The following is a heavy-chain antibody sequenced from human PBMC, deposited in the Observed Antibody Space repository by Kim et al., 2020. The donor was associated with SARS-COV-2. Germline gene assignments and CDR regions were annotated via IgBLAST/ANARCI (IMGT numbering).Heavy chain of an antibody. CDR1: GFTFSSYW. D-gene: IGHD2-15*01. CDR3: ARGQYTVVTLTAYDY. CDR2: INSYGSST. J-gene: IGHJ4*02. Sequence: GGSLRLSCAASGFTFSSYWMHWVRQAPGKGLVWVSRINSYGSSTSYADSVKGRFTISRDNAKNTLYLQMNSLRAEDTAVYYCARGQYTVVTLTAYDYWGQGTLVTVSS. V-gene: IGHV3-74*01.